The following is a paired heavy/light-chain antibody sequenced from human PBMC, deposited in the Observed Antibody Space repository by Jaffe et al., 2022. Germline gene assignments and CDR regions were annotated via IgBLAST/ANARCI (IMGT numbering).Heavy chain of an antibody. CDR1: GFTFSSYA. D-gene: IGHD3-3*01. CDR3: ATGEAFRDFWSGARGGDYYYMDV. Sequence: EVQLLESGGGLVQPGGSLRLSCAASGFTFSSYAMSWVRQAPGKGLEWVSAISGSGGSTYYADSVKGRFTISRDNSKNTLYLQMNSLRAEDTAVYYCATGEAFRDFWSGARGGDYYYMDVWGKGTTVTVSS. CDR2: ISGSGGST. V-gene: IGHV3-23*01. J-gene: IGHJ6*03.
Light chain of an antibody. CDR1: NIGSKS. CDR3: QVWDSSSDVV. J-gene: IGLJ2*01. Sequence: SYVLTQPPSVSVAPGKTARITCGGNNIGSKSVHWYQQKPGQAPVLVIYYDSDRPSGIPERFSGSNSGNTATLTISRVEAGDEADYYCQVWDSSSDVVFGGGTKLTVL. CDR2: YDS. V-gene: IGLV3-21*04.